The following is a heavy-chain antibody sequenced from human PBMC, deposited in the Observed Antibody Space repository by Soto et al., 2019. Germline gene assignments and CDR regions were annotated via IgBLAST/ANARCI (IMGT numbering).Heavy chain of an antibody. J-gene: IGHJ4*02. CDR1: GYTFTSYG. V-gene: IGHV1-18*04. CDR3: ARVETIFGVVTKQYYFVY. D-gene: IGHD3-3*01. Sequence: ASVKVSCKASGYTFTSYGISWVRQAPGQGLEWMGWISAYNGNTNYAQKLQGRVTMTTDTSTSTAYMELRSLRSDDTAVYYCARVETIFGVVTKQYYFVYWVQGTLVTVSS. CDR2: ISAYNGNT.